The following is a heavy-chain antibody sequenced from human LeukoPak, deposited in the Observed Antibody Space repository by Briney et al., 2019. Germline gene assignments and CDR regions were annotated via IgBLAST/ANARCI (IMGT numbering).Heavy chain of an antibody. D-gene: IGHD4-17*01. Sequence: SVTLSLTCAVYGGSFSGYYWSWIRQPPGKGLEWIGEINHSGSTNYNPSLKSRVTISVDTSKDQFSLKLSSVTAADTAVYYCARGRYYGDYRVDPWGQGTLVTVSS. V-gene: IGHV4-34*01. CDR3: ARGRYYGDYRVDP. J-gene: IGHJ5*02. CDR1: GGSFSGYY. CDR2: INHSGST.